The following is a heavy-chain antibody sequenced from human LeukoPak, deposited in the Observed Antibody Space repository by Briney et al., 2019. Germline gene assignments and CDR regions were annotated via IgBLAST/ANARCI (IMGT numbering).Heavy chain of an antibody. V-gene: IGHV4-30-2*01. J-gene: IGHJ4*02. Sequence: SQTLSLTCTVSGGSISSGGYYWSWIRQPPGKGLEWIGYIYHSGSTYYNPSLKSRVTISVDRSKNQFSLKLSSVTAADTAVYYCARDSVWDSIFGPQYYFDYWGQGTLVTVSS. CDR3: ARDSVWDSIFGPQYYFDY. D-gene: IGHD3-3*01. CDR2: IYHSGST. CDR1: GGSISSGGYY.